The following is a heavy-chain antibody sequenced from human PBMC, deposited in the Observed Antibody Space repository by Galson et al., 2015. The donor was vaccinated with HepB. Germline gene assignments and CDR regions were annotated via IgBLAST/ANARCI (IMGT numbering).Heavy chain of an antibody. V-gene: IGHV1-46*01. CDR3: ARDPSGLLGYLDY. D-gene: IGHD2-15*01. CDR2: INPTGAGT. J-gene: IGHJ4*02. CDR1: GYTFTSYH. Sequence: SVKVSCKASGYTFTSYHIHWVRQAPGEGLEWMGIINPTGAGTSYAQQFQGRVSMTSDTSTTTVYMELSSLRSEDTAVYYCARDPSGLLGYLDYWGQGTLVTVSS.